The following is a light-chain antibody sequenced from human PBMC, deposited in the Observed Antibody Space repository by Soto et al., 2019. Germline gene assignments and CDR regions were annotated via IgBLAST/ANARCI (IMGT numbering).Light chain of an antibody. Sequence: EIVLTQSPGTLSLSPGERATLSCRASQSIRSNYVAWYQQKPGQGPRILIYGASSRATGIPDRFSGSGSGTDFTLIISRLEPEDFAMYYCQQYGSSPRTXGQGTKVDIK. V-gene: IGKV3-20*01. CDR2: GAS. CDR1: QSIRSNY. CDR3: QQYGSSPRT. J-gene: IGKJ1*01.